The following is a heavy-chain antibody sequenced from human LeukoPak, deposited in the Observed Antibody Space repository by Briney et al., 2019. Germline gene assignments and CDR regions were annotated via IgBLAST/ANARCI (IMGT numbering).Heavy chain of an antibody. CDR2: ISSSSSTI. J-gene: IGHJ6*03. CDR1: GFTFSSYS. D-gene: IGHD2/OR15-2a*01. CDR3: ATEYCALCYMDV. V-gene: IGHV3-48*04. Sequence: GGSLRLSCAASGFTFSSYSMNWVRQAPGKGLEWVSYISSSSSTIYYADSVKGRFTISRDNAKNSLYLQMNSLRAEDTAVYYCATEYCALCYMDVWGKGITVTVSS.